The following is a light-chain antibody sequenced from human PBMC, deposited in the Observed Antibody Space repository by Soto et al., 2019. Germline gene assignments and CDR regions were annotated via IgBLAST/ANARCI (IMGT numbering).Light chain of an antibody. V-gene: IGKV3-15*01. CDR1: QSVSGN. CDR3: EQYNNWPPIT. CDR2: GAS. J-gene: IGKJ5*01. Sequence: EIVMTQSPGTLSVSPGERATLSCRASQSVSGNLAWYQQKPGQAPRLLIYGASTSATGIPASFSGSGSGTDFTLTTSSLQAEDFAVDYCEQYNNWPPITFGQGTRVEIK.